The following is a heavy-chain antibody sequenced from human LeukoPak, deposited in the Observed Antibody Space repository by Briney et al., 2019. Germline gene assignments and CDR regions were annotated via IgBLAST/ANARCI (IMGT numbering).Heavy chain of an antibody. CDR3: AKDFPGGSYEDDVFDI. CDR2: ISYDGSNK. J-gene: IGHJ3*02. V-gene: IGHV3-30*18. D-gene: IGHD1-26*01. CDR1: GFTFSSYG. Sequence: TGGSLRLSCAASGFTFSSYGMHWVRQAPGKGLEWVAVISYDGSNKHYADSVKGRFTISRDNSKNTLYLQMNSLRAEDTAVYYCAKDFPGGSYEDDVFDIWGQGTRVTVSS.